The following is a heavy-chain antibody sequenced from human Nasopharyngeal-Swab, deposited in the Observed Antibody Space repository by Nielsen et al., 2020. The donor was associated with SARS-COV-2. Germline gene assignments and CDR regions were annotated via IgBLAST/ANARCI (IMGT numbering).Heavy chain of an antibody. J-gene: IGHJ4*02. D-gene: IGHD2-15*01. Sequence: GESLKISCAASGFTFSRSALTWVRQAPGKGLEWVSAIGVSGTMTYYADFVRGRFTISRDNSKNTLYLQMNSLRAEDTAVYYCARGSRRGMFDYWGQGTLVTVSS. CDR3: ARGSRRGMFDY. CDR2: IGVSGTMT. V-gene: IGHV3-23*01. CDR1: GFTFSRSA.